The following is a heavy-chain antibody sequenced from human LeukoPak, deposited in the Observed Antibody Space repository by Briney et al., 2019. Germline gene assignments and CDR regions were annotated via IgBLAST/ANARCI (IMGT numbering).Heavy chain of an antibody. CDR3: ARDRGSGWYGY. CDR2: IYYSGST. Sequence: PSETLSLTCTVSGFSISSYYWSWVRQPPGKGLEWIGYIYYSGSTNYNPSLKSRVTISVDTSKNQFSLKLSSVTAADTAVYYCARDRGSGWYGYWGQGTLVTVSS. CDR1: GFSISSYY. J-gene: IGHJ4*02. V-gene: IGHV4-59*01. D-gene: IGHD6-19*01.